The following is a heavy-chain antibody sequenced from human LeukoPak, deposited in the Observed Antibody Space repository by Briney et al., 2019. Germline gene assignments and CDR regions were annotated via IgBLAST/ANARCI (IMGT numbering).Heavy chain of an antibody. J-gene: IGHJ3*02. CDR1: SYSISSGYY. CDR3: ARDKAGNYYDSSGRDAFDI. D-gene: IGHD3-22*01. CDR2: MYHTGST. Sequence: SETLSLTCTVSSYSISSGYYWGWIRQPPGKGLEWIGSMYHTGSTYYNPSLKSRVTISIDTSKNQFSLKLTSVTAADTAVYYCARDKAGNYYDSSGRDAFDIWGQGTMVTVSS. V-gene: IGHV4-38-2*02.